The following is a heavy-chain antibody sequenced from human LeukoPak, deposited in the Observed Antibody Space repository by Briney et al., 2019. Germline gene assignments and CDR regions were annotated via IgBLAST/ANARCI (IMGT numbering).Heavy chain of an antibody. CDR1: GFTFSDYW. CDR3: ARKGGYSSGYYGY. Sequence: GGSLRLSCAASGFTFSDYWMTWVRQAPGKGLEWVANIKQDGSEKDYVDSVKGRFTISRDNAKNSLYLQMDSLRVEDTAVYYCARKGGYSSGYYGYWGQGTLVTVSS. D-gene: IGHD3-22*01. V-gene: IGHV3-7*01. CDR2: IKQDGSEK. J-gene: IGHJ4*02.